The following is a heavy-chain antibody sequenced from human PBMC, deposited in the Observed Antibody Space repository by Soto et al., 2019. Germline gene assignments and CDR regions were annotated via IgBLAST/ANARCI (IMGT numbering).Heavy chain of an antibody. Sequence: QVQLVESGGGVVQPGRSLRLSCAASGFTFSSYGMHWVRQAPGKGLEWVAVISYDGSNKYYADSVKGRFTISRDNSKNPLYLQMNSLRAEDTAVYYCAKERGDYGDYYYFDYWGQGTLVTVSS. CDR1: GFTFSSYG. J-gene: IGHJ4*02. CDR2: ISYDGSNK. D-gene: IGHD4-17*01. CDR3: AKERGDYGDYYYFDY. V-gene: IGHV3-30*18.